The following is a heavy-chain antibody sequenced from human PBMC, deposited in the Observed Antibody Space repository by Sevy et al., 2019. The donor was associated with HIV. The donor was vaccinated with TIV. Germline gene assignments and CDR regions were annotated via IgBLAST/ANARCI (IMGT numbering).Heavy chain of an antibody. D-gene: IGHD2-8*01. J-gene: IGHJ4*02. CDR3: AREGCTKPHDY. CDR2: LSFGCGEI. Sequence: GGSLRLSCAASGFTFSKYSMSWVRQPPGKGLEWVSTLSFGCGEINYAHSGKGRFTISRDNSKSSVYLQMNNLRPEDTAVYYCAREGCTKPHDYWGQGTLVTVSS. V-gene: IGHV3-23*01. CDR1: GFTFSKYS.